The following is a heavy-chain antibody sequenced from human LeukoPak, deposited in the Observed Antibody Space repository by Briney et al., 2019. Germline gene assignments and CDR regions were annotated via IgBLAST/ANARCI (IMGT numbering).Heavy chain of an antibody. V-gene: IGHV3-30*02. CDR3: ARVLRYCSGGNCCSGGLGYMDV. Sequence: GGSLRLSCAASGFTFNNFDLHWVRQAPGKGLEWVASIRSDGNNKYYADSVKGRLTISRDNSKNILFVQMNSLRAEDTAVYYCARVLRYCSGGNCCSGGLGYMDVWGKGTTVTISS. CDR2: IRSDGNNK. D-gene: IGHD2-15*01. CDR1: GFTFNNFD. J-gene: IGHJ6*03.